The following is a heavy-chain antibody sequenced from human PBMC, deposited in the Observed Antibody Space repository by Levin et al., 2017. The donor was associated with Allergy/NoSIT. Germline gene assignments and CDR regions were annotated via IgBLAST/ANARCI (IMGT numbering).Heavy chain of an antibody. V-gene: IGHV6-1*01. J-gene: IGHJ6*02. CDR1: GDSVSSNSAA. CDR2: TYYRSKWYN. CDR3: ARRREGGNIAAAGTYQNYYYYGMDV. D-gene: IGHD6-13*01. Sequence: SETLSLTCAISGDSVSSNSAAWNWIRQSPSRGLEWLGRTYYRSKWYNDYAVSVKSRITINPDTSKNQFSLQLNSVTPEDTAVYYCARRREGGNIAAAGTYQNYYYYGMDVWGQGTTVTVSS.